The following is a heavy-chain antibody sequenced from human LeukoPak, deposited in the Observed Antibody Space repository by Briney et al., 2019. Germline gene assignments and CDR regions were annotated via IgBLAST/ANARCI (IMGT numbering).Heavy chain of an antibody. CDR1: GDSVSSNSAA. Sequence: KPSQTLSLTCAISGDSVSSNSAAWNWIRQSPSRGLEWLGRTYYRSKWYNDYAVSVKSRITINPDTSKNQFSLKLSSVTAADTAIYYCARAFPNIYGSGLHNWFDPWGQGTLVTVSS. J-gene: IGHJ5*02. CDR2: TYYRSKWYN. CDR3: ARAFPNIYGSGLHNWFDP. D-gene: IGHD3-10*01. V-gene: IGHV6-1*01.